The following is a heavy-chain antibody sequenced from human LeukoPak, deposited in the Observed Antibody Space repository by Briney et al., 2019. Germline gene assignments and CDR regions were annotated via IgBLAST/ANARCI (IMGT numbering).Heavy chain of an antibody. CDR1: GGSISSSNW. D-gene: IGHD6-13*01. Sequence: SSGTLSLTCAVSGGSISSSNWWSWVRQPPGKGLEWIGEIYHGGSTNYNPSLKSRVTISVDKSKNQFSLKLSSVTAADTAVYYCARATRARYSSSWDNWFDPWGQGTLVTVSS. V-gene: IGHV4-4*02. J-gene: IGHJ5*02. CDR3: ARATRARYSSSWDNWFDP. CDR2: IYHGGST.